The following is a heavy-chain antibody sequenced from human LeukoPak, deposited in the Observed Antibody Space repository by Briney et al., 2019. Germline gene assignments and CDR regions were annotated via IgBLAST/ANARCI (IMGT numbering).Heavy chain of an antibody. CDR3: TRHGAVGPPA. CDR1: GFTFSGSA. Sequence: PGGSLRFSCAASGFTFSGSAMHWARQASGKGLEWVGRIRSKANSYATAYAASVKGRFTISRDDSKTTAYLQMNSLKTEDTAVYYCTRHGAVGPPAWGQGTLVTVSS. J-gene: IGHJ4*02. CDR2: IRSKANSYAT. D-gene: IGHD2-2*01. V-gene: IGHV3-73*01.